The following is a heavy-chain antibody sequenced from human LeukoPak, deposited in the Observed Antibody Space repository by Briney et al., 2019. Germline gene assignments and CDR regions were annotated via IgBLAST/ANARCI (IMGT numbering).Heavy chain of an antibody. CDR2: IYRSGST. CDR3: ARDYYDSSGYYPPFDY. Sequence: SETLSLTCTVSGYSISSGYYWGWIRQPPGKGLEWIGSIYRSGSTYYNPPLKSRVTISVDTSKNQFSLKLSSVTAADTAVYYCARDYYDSSGYYPPFDYWGQGTLVTVSS. V-gene: IGHV4-38-2*02. CDR1: GYSISSGYY. J-gene: IGHJ4*02. D-gene: IGHD3-22*01.